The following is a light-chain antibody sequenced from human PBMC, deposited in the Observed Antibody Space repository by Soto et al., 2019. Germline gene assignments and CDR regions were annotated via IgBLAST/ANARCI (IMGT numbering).Light chain of an antibody. CDR3: CSYAGSSTYVV. Sequence: SVLTQPASVSGSPGQSITISCTGTSSDVGSYNLVSWYQQHPGKAPKLMIYEGSKRPSGVSNRFSGSKSGNTASLTIPGLQAEDEADYYCCSYAGSSTYVVFGGGTKVTVL. J-gene: IGLJ2*01. CDR2: EGS. CDR1: SSDVGSYNL. V-gene: IGLV2-23*01.